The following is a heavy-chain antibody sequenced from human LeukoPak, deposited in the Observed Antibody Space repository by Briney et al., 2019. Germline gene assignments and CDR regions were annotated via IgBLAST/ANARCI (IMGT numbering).Heavy chain of an antibody. CDR1: GGSFSGYH. CDR3: ARGRDYYYDSSGYYSDAFDI. CDR2: INHSGST. Sequence: PSETLSLTCAVYGGSFSGYHWSWIRQPPGKGLEWIGEINHSGSTNYNPSLKSRVTISVDTSKNQFSLKLSSVTAADTAVYYCARGRDYYYDSSGYYSDAFDIWGQGTMVTVSS. J-gene: IGHJ3*02. D-gene: IGHD3-22*01. V-gene: IGHV4-34*01.